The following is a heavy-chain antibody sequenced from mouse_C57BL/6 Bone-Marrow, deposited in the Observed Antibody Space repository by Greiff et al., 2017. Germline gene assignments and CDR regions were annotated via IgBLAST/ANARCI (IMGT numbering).Heavy chain of an antibody. CDR3: ASGYDGYYPFAY. V-gene: IGHV2-6*01. Sequence: VQVVESGPGLVAPSQSLSITCTVSGFSLTSYGVDWVRQSPGKGLEWLGVIWGVGSTNYNSALKSRLSISKDNSKSQVFLKMNSLQTDDTAMYYCASGYDGYYPFAYWGQGTLVTVSA. J-gene: IGHJ3*01. D-gene: IGHD2-3*01. CDR1: GFSLTSYG. CDR2: IWGVGST.